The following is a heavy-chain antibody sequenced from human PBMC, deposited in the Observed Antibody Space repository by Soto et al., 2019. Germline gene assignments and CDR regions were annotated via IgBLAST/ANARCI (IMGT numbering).Heavy chain of an antibody. J-gene: IGHJ4*02. Sequence: QVQLVQSGAEVKKPGSSVKVSCKASGGTFSSYAISWVRQAPGQGLEWMGGIIPIFGTANYAQKFPGRVTITADEYTRTAYMGLSSLRSEDTAMYYCASFGSSGWRRYRYYWGQGTLVTVSS. V-gene: IGHV1-69*01. CDR1: GGTFSSYA. CDR2: IIPIFGTA. D-gene: IGHD6-19*01. CDR3: ASFGSSGWRRYRYY.